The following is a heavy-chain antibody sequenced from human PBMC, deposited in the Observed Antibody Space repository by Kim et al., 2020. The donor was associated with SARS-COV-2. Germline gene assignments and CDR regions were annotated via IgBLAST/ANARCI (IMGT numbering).Heavy chain of an antibody. CDR2: TL. J-gene: IGHJ4*02. Sequence: TLDYGNSLKGRLTIPRDTAKISPHLQMNSLGVEDTAVYYCAREGEWLDYWGQGTLVTVSS. V-gene: IGHV3-11*04. CDR3: AREGEWLDY. D-gene: IGHD3-3*01.